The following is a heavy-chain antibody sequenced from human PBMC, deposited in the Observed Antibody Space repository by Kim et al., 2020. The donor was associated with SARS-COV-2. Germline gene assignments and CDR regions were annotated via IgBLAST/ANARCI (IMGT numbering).Heavy chain of an antibody. V-gene: IGHV3-30*18. CDR3: AKDRSIAAIYGMDV. CDR2: ISYDGSNK. D-gene: IGHD6-6*01. J-gene: IGHJ6*02. Sequence: GGSLRLSCAASGFTFSSYGMHWVRQAPGKGLAWVAVISYDGSNKYYADSVKGRFTISRDNSKNTLYLQMNSLRAEDTAVYYCAKDRSIAAIYGMDVWGQGRTVTVSS. CDR1: GFTFSSYG.